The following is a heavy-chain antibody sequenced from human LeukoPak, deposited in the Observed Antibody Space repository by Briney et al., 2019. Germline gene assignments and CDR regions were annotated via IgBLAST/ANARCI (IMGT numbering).Heavy chain of an antibody. CDR1: GFTFSSYW. CDR3: ARGGIQVSGIDEFDY. J-gene: IGHJ4*02. D-gene: IGHD6-19*01. Sequence: GGSLRLSCAASGFTFSSYWMHWVRQAPGKGPVWVSRVNSDGSSTNYADSVKGRFTISRDNARNTLYLQMNSLRAEDTAVYYCARGGIQVSGIDEFDYWGQGTLVTVSS. V-gene: IGHV3-74*01. CDR2: VNSDGSST.